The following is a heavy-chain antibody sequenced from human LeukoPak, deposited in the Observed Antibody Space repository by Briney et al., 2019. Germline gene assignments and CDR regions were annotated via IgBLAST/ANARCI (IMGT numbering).Heavy chain of an antibody. Sequence: GGSLRLSCAASGFTFSSYWMSWVRQAPGKGLELVANIKQDGSEKYYVDSVKGRCTISGDNAKNSLYLQMHSLRAEDTAVYYCARALVVVDFDYWGQGTLVTVSS. D-gene: IGHD2-15*01. J-gene: IGHJ4*02. CDR1: GFTFSSYW. CDR3: ARALVVVDFDY. V-gene: IGHV3-7*03. CDR2: IKQDGSEK.